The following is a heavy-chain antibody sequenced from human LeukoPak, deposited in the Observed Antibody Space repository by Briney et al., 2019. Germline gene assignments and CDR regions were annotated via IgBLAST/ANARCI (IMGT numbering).Heavy chain of an antibody. CDR1: GGTFSSYA. CDR3: VRVGSGWYYAY. D-gene: IGHD6-19*01. Sequence: SVKVSCKASGGTFSSYAISWVRQAPGQGPEWMGRIIPILGIANYAQKFQGRVTITADKSTSTAYMELSSLRSEDTAVYYCVRVGSGWYYAYWGQGTLVTVSS. CDR2: IIPILGIA. V-gene: IGHV1-69*04. J-gene: IGHJ4*02.